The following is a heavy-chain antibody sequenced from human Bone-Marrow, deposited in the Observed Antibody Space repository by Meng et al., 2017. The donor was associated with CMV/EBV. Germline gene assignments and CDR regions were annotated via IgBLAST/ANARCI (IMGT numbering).Heavy chain of an antibody. CDR2: IITSGGT. V-gene: IGHV4-39*07. J-gene: IGHJ5*02. CDR1: AASIITIDDY. D-gene: IGHD2-8*01. Sequence: EAVQGVVNPSEPRAPLCTVSAASIITIDDYWGCFGRHPGKGLQWFGSIITSGGTYTNPALKGRVTISVATSKNQFSLKLSSVTAAATAVYYCAVSARMVYAGYWFDPWGQGTLVTVSS. CDR3: AVSARMVYAGYWFDP.